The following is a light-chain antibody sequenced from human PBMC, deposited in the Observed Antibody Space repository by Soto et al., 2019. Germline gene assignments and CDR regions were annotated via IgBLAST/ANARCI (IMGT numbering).Light chain of an antibody. Sequence: QSALTQPASVSGSPGQSITISCTGSSSDVGGYNYVSWYQQHPGKAPKLMIYEVSNRPSGISNRFSGSKSGNTASLTLSGLQAEDEADYYCAVWDQSLTGWVFGGGTKVTVL. V-gene: IGLV2-14*01. CDR3: AVWDQSLTGWV. CDR1: SSDVGGYNY. CDR2: EVS. J-gene: IGLJ3*02.